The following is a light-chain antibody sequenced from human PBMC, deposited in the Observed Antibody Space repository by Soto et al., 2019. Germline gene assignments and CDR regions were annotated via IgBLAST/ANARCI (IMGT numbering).Light chain of an antibody. CDR1: QSVSSSY. CDR3: QQYSSSPPQFT. Sequence: EIVLTQSPGTLSLSPGERATLSCRASQSVSSSYLAWYQQRPGQAPRLLIFGASYRATGIPDRFSGSGSGTYFTLTISRLEPEDFAVYYSQQYSSSPPQFTFGPGTKVD. CDR2: GAS. V-gene: IGKV3-20*01. J-gene: IGKJ3*01.